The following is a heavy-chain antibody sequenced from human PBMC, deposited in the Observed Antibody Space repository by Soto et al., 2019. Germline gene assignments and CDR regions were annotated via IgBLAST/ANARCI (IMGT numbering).Heavy chain of an antibody. CDR3: ARDRIQLRLGKYSFNAMYV. CDR2: IVPRFGSP. D-gene: IGHD3-16*01. J-gene: IGHJ6*02. CDR1: GGTFSDFA. Sequence: QVQLVQSGAEMRKPGSSLRVSCKASGGTFSDFAFSWVRQAPGQGLEWMGGIVPRFGSPNYAQKFGGRVTITADTSTSTVYMELSSLRFDDTAVYFCARDRIQLRLGKYSFNAMYVWGQGTTITVSS. V-gene: IGHV1-69*06.